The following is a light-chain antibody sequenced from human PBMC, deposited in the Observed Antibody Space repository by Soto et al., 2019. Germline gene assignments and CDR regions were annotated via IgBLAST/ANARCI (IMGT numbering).Light chain of an antibody. CDR1: SSDVGGYNY. Sequence: QSVLTQPASVSGSPGQSIAISCTGTSSDVGGYNYVSWYQQLPAKAPKLLISEFSNRPSGVSHRFSGSKSGNTASLTIPGLLAEDEADYYCCSYTSSGPNVCRAGTKGTV. CDR3: CSYTSSGPNV. V-gene: IGLV2-14*01. J-gene: IGLJ1*01. CDR2: EFS.